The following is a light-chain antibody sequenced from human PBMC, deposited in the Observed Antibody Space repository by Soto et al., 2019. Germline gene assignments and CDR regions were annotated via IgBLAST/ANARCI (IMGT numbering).Light chain of an antibody. CDR3: QQCGPPPFT. CDR1: QSVGNN. J-gene: IGKJ3*01. Sequence: EIVMTQSPATLSVSPGERTTLSCRASQSVGNNLAWYQQKPGRSPRVVIHSASIRATDIPDRFSGGGSGTDFSRTNGRLQREDCTVYYCQQCGPPPFTFGAR. V-gene: IGKV3D-15*01. CDR2: SAS.